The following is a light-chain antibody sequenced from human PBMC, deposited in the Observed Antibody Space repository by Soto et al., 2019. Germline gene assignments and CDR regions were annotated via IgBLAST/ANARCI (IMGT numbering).Light chain of an antibody. CDR1: QTIRTY. CDR2: GAS. V-gene: IGKV1-39*01. Sequence: IQLTQSPSCLSASVGDRFSITLRASQTIRTYLNWYQQKPGKAPELLIHGASTLQSGVPSRFSGSGSGTEFALTISSLLPEDFAAYHCQQRYTLPFTFGQGTLLEIK. CDR3: QQRYTLPFT. J-gene: IGKJ5*01.